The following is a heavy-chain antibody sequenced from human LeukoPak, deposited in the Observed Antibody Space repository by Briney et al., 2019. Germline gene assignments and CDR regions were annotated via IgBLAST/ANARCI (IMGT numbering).Heavy chain of an antibody. CDR1: GYTFTSYG. D-gene: IGHD3-16*01. J-gene: IGHJ4*02. Sequence: GASVKVSCKASGYTFTSYGINWVRQVTGQGLEWMGWMNPNSGGRGYAQKFQGRVTMTRDTSISTAYMELSSLRSEDTAVYYCARVWGSVDYWGQGTLVTVSS. CDR2: MNPNSGGR. V-gene: IGHV1-8*02. CDR3: ARVWGSVDY.